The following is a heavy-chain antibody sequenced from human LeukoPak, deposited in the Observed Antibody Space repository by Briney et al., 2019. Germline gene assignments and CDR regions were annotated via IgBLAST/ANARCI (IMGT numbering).Heavy chain of an antibody. J-gene: IGHJ4*02. CDR2: ISGDGRST. CDR1: GFTFSTYW. Sequence: PGGSLRLSCAASGFTFSTYWMHWVRQAPGKGLVWVSRISGDGRSTSYADFAKDRFIISRDNGKNTLYLQIHSLRAEDTAVYYCAAFYYDPAYWGQGTLVTVSS. D-gene: IGHD3-22*01. V-gene: IGHV3-74*01. CDR3: AAFYYDPAY.